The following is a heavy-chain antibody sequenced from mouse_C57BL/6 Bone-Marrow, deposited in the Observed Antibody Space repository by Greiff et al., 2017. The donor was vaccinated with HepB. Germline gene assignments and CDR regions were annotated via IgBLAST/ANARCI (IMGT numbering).Heavy chain of an antibody. CDR2: IYPRSGNT. CDR3: ANWYVDV. J-gene: IGHJ1*03. Sequence: VMLVESGAELARPGASVKLSCKASGYTFTSYGISWVKQRTGQGLEWIGEIYPRSGNTYYNEKFKGKATLTADNSSSTAYMELRSLTSEDSAVYFCANWYVDVWGTGTTVTVSS. V-gene: IGHV1-81*01. CDR1: GYTFTSYG.